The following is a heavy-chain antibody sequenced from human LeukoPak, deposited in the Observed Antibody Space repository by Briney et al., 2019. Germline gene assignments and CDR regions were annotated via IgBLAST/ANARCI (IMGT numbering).Heavy chain of an antibody. D-gene: IGHD5-18*01. V-gene: IGHV4-34*01. J-gene: IGHJ4*02. CDR2: INHSGST. CDR3: ARSRGPSIQLWFRYFDY. CDR1: GGSFSGYY. Sequence: SETLSLTCAVYGGSFSGYYWSWIRQPPGKGLEWIGEINHSGSTNYNPSLKSRVTISVDTSKNQFSLKLSSVTAADTAVYYCARSRGPSIQLWFRYFDYWGQGTLVTVSS.